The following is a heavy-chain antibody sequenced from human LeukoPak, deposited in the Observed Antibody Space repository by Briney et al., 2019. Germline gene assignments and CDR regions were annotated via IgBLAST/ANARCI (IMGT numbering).Heavy chain of an antibody. D-gene: IGHD6-13*01. Sequence: TSETLSLTCAVYGGSFSGYYWSWIRQPPGKGLEWIGEINHSGSTNYNPSLKSRVTISVDTSKNQFSLKLSSVTAADTAVYYCARIYSSSWSNGMDVWGQGTTVTVSS. CDR2: INHSGST. CDR1: GGSFSGYY. CDR3: ARIYSSSWSNGMDV. V-gene: IGHV4-34*01. J-gene: IGHJ6*02.